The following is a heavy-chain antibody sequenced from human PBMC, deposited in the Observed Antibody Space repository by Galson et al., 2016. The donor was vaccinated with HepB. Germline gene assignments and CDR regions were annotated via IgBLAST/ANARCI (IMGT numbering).Heavy chain of an antibody. J-gene: IGHJ2*01. CDR2: ISAYNGNN. Sequence: SVKVSCKASNYTFSSYGISWLRQVPGQGLEWMGWISAYNGNNNYGQKFQGRVTMITDTSSTTAYMELTSLRFDDTAVYFCARAQSFIGLSYWYFALWGRGTLVTVTS. CDR3: ARAQSFIGLSYWYFAL. D-gene: IGHD3/OR15-3a*01. V-gene: IGHV1-18*01. CDR1: NYTFSSYG.